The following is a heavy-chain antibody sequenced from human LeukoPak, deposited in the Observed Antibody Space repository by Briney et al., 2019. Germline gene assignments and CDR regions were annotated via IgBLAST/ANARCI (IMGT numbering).Heavy chain of an antibody. CDR3: ARAVVVVAAGDY. Sequence: GRSLRLSCAASGFTFSSYAMHWVRQAPGKGLEWVAVISYDGSNKYYAGSVKGRFTISRDNSKNTLYLQMNSLRAEDTAVYYCARAVVVVAAGDYWGQGTLVTVSS. J-gene: IGHJ4*02. D-gene: IGHD2-15*01. V-gene: IGHV3-30-3*01. CDR2: ISYDGSNK. CDR1: GFTFSSYA.